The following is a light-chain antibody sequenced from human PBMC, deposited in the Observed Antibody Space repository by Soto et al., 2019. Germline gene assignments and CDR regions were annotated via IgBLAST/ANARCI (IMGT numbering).Light chain of an antibody. J-gene: IGKJ1*01. CDR3: QQFGSSRLT. Sequence: ENVLTQSPGTLSLSPGERATLSCRASQSIGSSYLAWYQQKPGHAPRLIIYGTSSRATGIPDRFSGSGSGTDFTLTISRLEPEDFAVYYCQQFGSSRLTFGQGTKVEIK. CDR2: GTS. CDR1: QSIGSSY. V-gene: IGKV3-20*01.